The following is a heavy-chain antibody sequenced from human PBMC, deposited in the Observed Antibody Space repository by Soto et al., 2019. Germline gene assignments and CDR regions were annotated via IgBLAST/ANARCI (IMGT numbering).Heavy chain of an antibody. CDR1: GDSVSSNTAS. J-gene: IGHJ5*02. CDR2: TYFRSKWYN. Sequence: SQTLSLTCAISGDSVSSNTASWNWIRQSPSRGLEWLGRTYFRSKWYNDYAVSVKSRIIINPDTSNNQFSLQLNSVTPEDTAVYFCAKGDNLGPKTGYAFDPWGQGIMVTVS. D-gene: IGHD5-12*01. V-gene: IGHV6-1*01. CDR3: AKGDNLGPKTGYAFDP.